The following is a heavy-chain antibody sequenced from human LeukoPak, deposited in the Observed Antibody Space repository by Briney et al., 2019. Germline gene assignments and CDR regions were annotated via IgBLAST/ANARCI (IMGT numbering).Heavy chain of an antibody. J-gene: IGHJ4*02. CDR3: VKGAGYYYDSRFDC. Sequence: GGSLRLSCAASGFTFSTYFLTWVRQAPGKGLEWVANINQDGTEKHYVDSVKGRFTISRDNAKSSLYLQMNSLRAEDTAVYYCVKGAGYYYDSRFDCWGQGTLVTVSS. D-gene: IGHD3-22*01. CDR2: INQDGTEK. CDR1: GFTFSTYF. V-gene: IGHV3-7*01.